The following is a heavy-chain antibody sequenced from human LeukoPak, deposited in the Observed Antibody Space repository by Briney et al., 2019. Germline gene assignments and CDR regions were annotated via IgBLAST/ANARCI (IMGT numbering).Heavy chain of an antibody. J-gene: IGHJ4*02. V-gene: IGHV3-30*18. Sequence: GGSLRLSCAASGFTFSSYGMHWVRQAPGKGLEWVAVISYDGSNKYYADSVKGRFTISRDNSKNTLYLQMNSLRAEDTAVYYCAKGPMSGSYYGGLDYWGQGTLVTVSS. CDR2: ISYDGSNK. CDR3: AKGPMSGSYYGGLDY. CDR1: GFTFSSYG. D-gene: IGHD1-26*01.